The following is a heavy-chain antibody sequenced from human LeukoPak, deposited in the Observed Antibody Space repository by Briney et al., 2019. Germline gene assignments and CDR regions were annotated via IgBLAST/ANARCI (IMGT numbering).Heavy chain of an antibody. Sequence: PGRSLRLSCAASGFSFSSYAMSWVRQAPGKGLEWVSAISAREGSTYYADSVKGRFTISRANSKNTLYLQRNSLRAEDTAVYYCAKELYYDDSSGSFDSWGQGTLVTVSS. CDR2: ISAREGST. D-gene: IGHD3-22*01. CDR1: GFSFSSYA. CDR3: AKELYYDDSSGSFDS. J-gene: IGHJ4*02. V-gene: IGHV3-23*01.